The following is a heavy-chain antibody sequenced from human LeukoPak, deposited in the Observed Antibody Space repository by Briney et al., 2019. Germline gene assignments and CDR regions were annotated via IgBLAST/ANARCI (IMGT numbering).Heavy chain of an antibody. J-gene: IGHJ4*02. CDR2: IYSGGST. CDR3: ASSTYYYDSSGYYDRDYFDY. D-gene: IGHD3-22*01. Sequence: GGSLSLSCAASGFTASSNYISWVRQAPRTGLEWVSVIYSGGSTYYADSVKGRFTISRDNSKNTLYLQMNSLRAEDTAVYYCASSTYYYDSSGYYDRDYFDYWGQGTLVTVSS. V-gene: IGHV3-53*01. CDR1: GFTASSNY.